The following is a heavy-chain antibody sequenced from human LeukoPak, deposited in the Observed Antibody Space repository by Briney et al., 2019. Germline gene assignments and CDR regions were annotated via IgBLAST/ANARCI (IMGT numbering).Heavy chain of an antibody. J-gene: IGHJ4*02. Sequence: VASVKVSCKASGGTFSSYAISWVRQAPGQGLEWMGWISAYNGNTNYAQKLQGRVTMTTDTSTSTAYMELRSLRSDDTAVYYCARTFTVATTFDYWGQGTLVTVSS. V-gene: IGHV1-18*01. CDR2: ISAYNGNT. CDR1: GGTFSSYA. CDR3: ARTFTVATTFDY. D-gene: IGHD5-12*01.